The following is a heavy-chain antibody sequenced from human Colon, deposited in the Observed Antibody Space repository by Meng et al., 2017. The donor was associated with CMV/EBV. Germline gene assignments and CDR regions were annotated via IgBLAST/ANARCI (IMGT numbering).Heavy chain of an antibody. V-gene: IGHV3-74*01. J-gene: IGHJ4*02. CDR3: ARAGVGAKDY. Sequence: GESLKISCAASGLILNRYWMHWVRQGQGKGLVWVSSFSPDGRIISYADSVKGRFTISRDIDRDTLYLEMNSLRVEDTAFYFCARAGVGAKDYWGQGTLVTVSS. CDR1: GLILNRYW. CDR2: FSPDGRII. D-gene: IGHD1-26*01.